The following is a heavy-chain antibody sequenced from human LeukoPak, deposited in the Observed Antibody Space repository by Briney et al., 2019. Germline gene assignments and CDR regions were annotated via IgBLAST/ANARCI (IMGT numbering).Heavy chain of an antibody. J-gene: IGHJ4*02. Sequence: SETLSLTCTVSSGSITSSSSYWGWIRQPPGKGLEWIGSIYYSGSTYYNPSLKSRVTISVDTSKNQFSLKLSSVTAADTAVYYCARQSGSFDYWGQGTLVTVSS. CDR1: SGSITSSSSY. D-gene: IGHD1-26*01. CDR3: ARQSGSFDY. V-gene: IGHV4-39*01. CDR2: IYYSGST.